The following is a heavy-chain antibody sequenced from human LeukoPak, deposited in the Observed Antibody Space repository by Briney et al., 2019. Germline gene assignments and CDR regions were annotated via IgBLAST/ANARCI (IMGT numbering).Heavy chain of an antibody. V-gene: IGHV3-73*01. CDR3: TVYYDGSRVGY. J-gene: IGHJ4*02. Sequence: PGGSLRLSCAASGVTFSGSGVHWVRQASGKGLEWVGRIRSKANSYATAFPASVKGRFTISRDDSKNTAYLQMNSLKTEDTAVYCCTVYYDGSRVGYWGQGILVTVSS. CDR1: GVTFSGSG. D-gene: IGHD3-22*01. CDR2: IRSKANSYAT.